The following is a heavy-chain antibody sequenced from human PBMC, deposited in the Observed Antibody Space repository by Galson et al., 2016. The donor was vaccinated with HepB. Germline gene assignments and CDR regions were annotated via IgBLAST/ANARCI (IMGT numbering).Heavy chain of an antibody. CDR2: IMPLYGPP. J-gene: IGHJ4*02. CDR1: GGTFSNFA. Sequence: SVKVSCKASGGTFSNFAISWVRQTLGQRPEWMGGIMPLYGPPNYAQNFQGRLTISADESTTSAYMELSSLGSEDTAVYYCAKPRGSHGYFDYWGQETLFTVSS. D-gene: IGHD3-10*01. V-gene: IGHV1-69*01. CDR3: AKPRGSHGYFDY.